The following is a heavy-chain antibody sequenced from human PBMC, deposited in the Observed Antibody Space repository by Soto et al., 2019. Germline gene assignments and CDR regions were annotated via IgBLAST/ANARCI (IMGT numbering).Heavy chain of an antibody. V-gene: IGHV5-51*01. D-gene: IGHD6-19*01. Sequence: GESLKISCKTSGYTFTDYWIGWVRQMPGKGLEWVGIIYPGDSDTRYNPSFRGLVTISADTSISTAYLKWSSLKASDSAMYYCARDPYSSGWRRIYYFGMGVWGQGTTVTVSS. CDR3: ARDPYSSGWRRIYYFGMGV. CDR1: GYTFTDYW. CDR2: IYPGDSDT. J-gene: IGHJ6*02.